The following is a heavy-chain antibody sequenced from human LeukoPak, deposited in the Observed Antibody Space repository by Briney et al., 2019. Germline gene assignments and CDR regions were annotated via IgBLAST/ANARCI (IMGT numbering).Heavy chain of an antibody. J-gene: IGHJ5*02. CDR3: ARVGRYPSVRFDP. Sequence: SETLSLTCAVYGGSFSGYYWSWIRQRPGKGLEWIGEINHSGSTNYNPSLKSRVTISVDTSKNQFSLELSSVTAADTAVYYCARVGRYPSVRFDPWGQGTLVTVSS. D-gene: IGHD3-9*01. V-gene: IGHV4-34*01. CDR1: GGSFSGYY. CDR2: INHSGST.